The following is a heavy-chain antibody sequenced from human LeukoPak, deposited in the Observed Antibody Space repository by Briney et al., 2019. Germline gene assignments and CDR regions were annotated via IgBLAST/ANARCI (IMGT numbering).Heavy chain of an antibody. V-gene: IGHV3-21*01. CDR1: GFTFSSYN. CDR3: ARAIGDWYYFDY. CDR2: ISGSSSNI. Sequence: GGSLRLSCAASGFTFSSYNMNWVRQAPGKGLEWVSSISGSSSNIYYADSVKGPFTISRDNAKNSLYLQMNSLRAEDTAVYYCARAIGDWYYFDYWGQGTLVTVSS. D-gene: IGHD1-26*01. J-gene: IGHJ4*02.